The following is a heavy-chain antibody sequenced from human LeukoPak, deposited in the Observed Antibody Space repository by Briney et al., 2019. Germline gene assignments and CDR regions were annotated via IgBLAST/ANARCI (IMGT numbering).Heavy chain of an antibody. CDR3: ARTGYSYGHAIDY. V-gene: IGHV4-39*01. D-gene: IGHD5-18*01. CDR2: IYYSGST. Sequence: RPPETLSLTCTVSGGSISSSRYYWGWIRQPPGKGLEWIGSIYYSGSTYYNPSLKSRVTISVDTSKNQFSLKLSSVTAADTAVYYCARTGYSYGHAIDYWGQGTLVTVSS. J-gene: IGHJ4*02. CDR1: GGSISSSRYY.